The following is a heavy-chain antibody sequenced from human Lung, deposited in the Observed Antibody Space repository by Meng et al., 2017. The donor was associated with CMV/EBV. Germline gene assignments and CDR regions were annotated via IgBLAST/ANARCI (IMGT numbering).Heavy chain of an antibody. CDR1: GFTFSSYT. D-gene: IGHD3-16*01. V-gene: IGHV3-21*01. J-gene: IGHJ4*02. CDR3: ARHNYLWGSYPLDY. Sequence: GGSLRLXXAASGFTFSSYTMNWVRQAPGKGLEWVSSISTRSSYIYYADSVKGRFTVSRDNAKNSLYLQMNSLRAEDTAVYYCARHNYLWGSYPLDYWGQGTLVTVSS. CDR2: ISTRSSYI.